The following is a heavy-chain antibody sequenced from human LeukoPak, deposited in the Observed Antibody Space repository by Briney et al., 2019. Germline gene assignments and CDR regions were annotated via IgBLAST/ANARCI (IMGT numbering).Heavy chain of an antibody. J-gene: IGHJ3*02. Sequence: ASVKVSCKASGYTFTTLDINWVRQATGQGLEWMGWINTNSGNTGNAQKFQGRVTITRNTSISTAYMELSSLRSEDTAVYYCASSVGVTTSSGAFDIWGQGTMVTVSS. CDR1: GYTFTTLD. V-gene: IGHV1-8*03. D-gene: IGHD2-21*02. CDR2: INTNSGNT. CDR3: ASSVGVTTSSGAFDI.